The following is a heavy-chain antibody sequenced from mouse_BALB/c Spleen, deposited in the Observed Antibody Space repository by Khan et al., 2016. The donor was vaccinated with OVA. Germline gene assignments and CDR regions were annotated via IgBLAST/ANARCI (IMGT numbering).Heavy chain of an antibody. V-gene: IGHV1-5*01. CDR3: ARNGCGNYEIGDY. CDR1: GYTFTNYW. J-gene: IGHJ2*01. Sequence: EVQLQESGTVLARPGASVKMSCKASGYTFTNYWMHWVKQRPGQGLEWIGTIYPGNSDTNYNQKFTGKAKLTAVTSTSTAYMELRSLTHEDSAVYYGARNGCGNYEIGDYWGQGTTRTVSS. D-gene: IGHD2-1*01. CDR2: IYPGNSDT.